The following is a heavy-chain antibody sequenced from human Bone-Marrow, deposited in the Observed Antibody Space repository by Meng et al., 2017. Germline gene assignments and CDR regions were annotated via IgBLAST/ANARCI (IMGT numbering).Heavy chain of an antibody. CDR3: AIGGSSWDEYFQH. D-gene: IGHD6-13*01. V-gene: IGHV4-39*07. Sequence: LKLQESGPGLGKPSEPCALTGTVSGGSISSSSYYWGWIRQPPGKGLEWIGSIYYSGSTYYNPSLKSRVTISVDTSKNQFSLKLSSVTAADTAVYYCAIGGSSWDEYFQHWGQGTLVTVSS. CDR1: GGSISSSSYY. J-gene: IGHJ1*01. CDR2: IYYSGST.